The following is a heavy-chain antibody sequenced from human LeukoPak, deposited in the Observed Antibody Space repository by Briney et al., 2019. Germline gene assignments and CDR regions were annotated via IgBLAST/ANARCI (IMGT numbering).Heavy chain of an antibody. D-gene: IGHD4-23*01. Sequence: SETLSLTCSVSGDSVTSHGSSWVRQPPGPGLEWIGYVYANGANSDHCNPSLQSRITISVDTSKNQFSLKLNSVTAADTAIYYCARDNVGTLDFGGEGILVTVSS. V-gene: IGHV4-59*02. CDR2: VYANGAN. J-gene: IGHJ4*02. CDR3: ARDNVGTLDF. CDR1: GDSVTSHG.